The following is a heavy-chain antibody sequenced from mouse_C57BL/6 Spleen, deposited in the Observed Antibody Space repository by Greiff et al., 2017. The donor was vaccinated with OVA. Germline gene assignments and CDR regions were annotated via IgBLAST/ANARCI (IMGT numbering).Heavy chain of an antibody. V-gene: IGHV1-85*01. D-gene: IGHD2-4*01. J-gene: IGHJ4*01. Sequence: VKLMESGPELVKPGASVKLSCKASGYTFTSYDINWVKQRPGQGLEWIGWIYPRDGSTKYNEKFKGKATLTVDTSYSTEYMELHSLTSEDSAVYFCARSRYDYGDYYAMDYWGQGTSVTVSS. CDR3: ARSRYDYGDYYAMDY. CDR2: IYPRDGST. CDR1: GYTFTSYD.